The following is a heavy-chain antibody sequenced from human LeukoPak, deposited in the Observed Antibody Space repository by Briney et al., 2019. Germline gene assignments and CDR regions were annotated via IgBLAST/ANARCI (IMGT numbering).Heavy chain of an antibody. V-gene: IGHV3-30*03. J-gene: IGHJ5*02. CDR2: ISYDGSNK. Sequence: GRSLRLSCAASGSTFSRYGMHWVRQAPGKGLEWVAVISYDGSNKYYEDSVKGRFTISRDNAKNTLYLQMNSLRAEDTAMYYCARVSLGSIGWFDPWGQGTLVTVSS. CDR3: ARVSLGSIGWFDP. CDR1: GSTFSRYG. D-gene: IGHD1-20*01.